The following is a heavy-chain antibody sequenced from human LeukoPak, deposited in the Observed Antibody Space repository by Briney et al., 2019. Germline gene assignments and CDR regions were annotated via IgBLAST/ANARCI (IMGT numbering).Heavy chain of an antibody. Sequence: SETLSLTCAVYGGSFSDYYWSWIRQPPGKGLEWIGEINHSGNTHYNPSLKSRVTISVDTSEKQFSLRLTSVTAADTAVYYCTKKGGGQLVNTRRWFDPWGQGTPVTVSS. J-gene: IGHJ5*02. CDR2: INHSGNT. CDR3: TKKGGGQLVNTRRWFDP. D-gene: IGHD6-13*01. CDR1: GGSFSDYY. V-gene: IGHV4-34*01.